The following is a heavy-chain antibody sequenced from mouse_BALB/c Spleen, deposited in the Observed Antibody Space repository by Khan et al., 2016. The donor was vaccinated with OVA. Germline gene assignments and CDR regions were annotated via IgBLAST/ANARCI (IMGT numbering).Heavy chain of an antibody. CDR1: GYNIKDIY. Sequence: VQLQQSGAELVKPAASLKLSCTASGYNIKDIYIHWVKQRPEKGLERIRRTDPANGNTKYDPKFQGKATITADTSSNTAHLQLSSLTSEDTAVYYCRISTINAWGQGTTLTVSS. V-gene: IGHV14-3*02. CDR2: TDPANGNT. J-gene: IGHJ2*01. CDR3: RISTINA.